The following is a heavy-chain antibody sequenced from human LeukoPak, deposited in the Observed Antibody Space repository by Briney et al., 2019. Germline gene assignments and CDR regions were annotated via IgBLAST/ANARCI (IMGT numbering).Heavy chain of an antibody. CDR3: TRGLGLRYFDY. Sequence: QPGGSLRLSCAASGITFSSYAMTWVRQAPGKGLEWVSVISGSGDGTYYADSVKGRFTISRDNSKNTLYLQMNSLRAEDTAVYYCTRGLGLRYFDYWGQGTLVTVSS. CDR2: ISGSGDGT. CDR1: GITFSSYA. D-gene: IGHD4-17*01. J-gene: IGHJ4*02. V-gene: IGHV3-23*01.